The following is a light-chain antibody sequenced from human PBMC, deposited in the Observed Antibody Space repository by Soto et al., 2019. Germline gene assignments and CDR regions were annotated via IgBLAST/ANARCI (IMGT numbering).Light chain of an antibody. J-gene: IGKJ1*01. Sequence: EIVMTQSPASLSVSPGERATLSCRASQSGSSKLAWYQQKPGQAPRLLIHGASARATGIPDRFSGGGSATEYTVTIASLETNDVAVYYCQQYNSWMWTCSQGTKVEFK. V-gene: IGKV3-15*01. CDR3: QQYNSWMWT. CDR1: QSGSSK. CDR2: GAS.